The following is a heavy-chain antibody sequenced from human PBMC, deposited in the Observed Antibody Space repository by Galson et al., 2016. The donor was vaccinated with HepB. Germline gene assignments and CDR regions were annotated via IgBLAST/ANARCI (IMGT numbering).Heavy chain of an antibody. J-gene: IGHJ4*02. V-gene: IGHV4-59*01. CDR3: ARSSGSF. CDR1: GGSISPYY. D-gene: IGHD1-26*01. Sequence: SETLSLTCTVSGGSISPYYWSWIRQPPGKGLEWIGYIYYSGSTNYNPSLKSRVTISVDTSKNQFSLNLSSVTAADPAVYYCARSSGSFWGQGTLVTVSS. CDR2: IYYSGST.